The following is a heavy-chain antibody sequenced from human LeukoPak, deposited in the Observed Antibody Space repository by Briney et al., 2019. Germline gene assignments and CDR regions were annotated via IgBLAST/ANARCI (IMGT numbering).Heavy chain of an antibody. J-gene: IGHJ4*02. CDR1: GYSFTSYD. CDR2: MNPNSGNT. D-gene: IGHD3-22*01. Sequence: ASGKVSCKASGYSFTSYDINWMGQAAGQGLEWMGWMNPNSGNTGYAKKFQGRVTMTRNTSISTPYMELSSLRSEDTAVYYCARGLEYYYASSGYYHRSEIDYWGQGTLVTVSS. V-gene: IGHV1-8*01. CDR3: ARGLEYYYASSGYYHRSEIDY.